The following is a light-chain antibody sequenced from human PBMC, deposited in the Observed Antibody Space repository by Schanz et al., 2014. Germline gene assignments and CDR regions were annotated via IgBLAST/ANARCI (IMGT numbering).Light chain of an antibody. CDR2: WAS. J-gene: IGKJ4*01. Sequence: DIVMTQSPDSLAVSLGERATINCKSSQSILYSSNNKNYLAWYQQKPGQPPKLLIYWASTRESGVPDRFSGGVSGTDFTLTISSLQAEDVAVYYCQQYYSSPLTFGGGTKVEIK. CDR1: QSILYSSNNKNY. CDR3: QQYYSSPLT. V-gene: IGKV4-1*01.